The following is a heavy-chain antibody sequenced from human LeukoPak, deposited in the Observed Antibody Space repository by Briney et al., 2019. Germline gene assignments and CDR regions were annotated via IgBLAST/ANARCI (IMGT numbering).Heavy chain of an antibody. V-gene: IGHV4-38-2*01. J-gene: IGHJ4*02. CDR1: GYSISSGYY. Sequence: PSETLSLTCAVSGYSISSGYYWGGSRQPPGRGQEWFGSIYHSGSTYYNPSLKSRVTISLDTSKNKLSLQMNSVTAAATAVFYCAKKSGVRGWYWFNYFVFWGQGTLVTVSS. CDR2: IYHSGST. D-gene: IGHD6-19*01. CDR3: AKKSGVRGWYWFNYFVF.